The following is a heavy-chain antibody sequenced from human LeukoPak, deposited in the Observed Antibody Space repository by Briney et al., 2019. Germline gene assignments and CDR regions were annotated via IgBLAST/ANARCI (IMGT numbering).Heavy chain of an antibody. Sequence: GESLKISCKGSGYSFSTYWIGWIRQMPGKGLEWMGIIYPGDSDTRYTPSFEGQVTISADKSITTAYLQWSSLKASDTAIYYCARGGIVATIGSDYWGQGTLVTVSS. CDR3: ARGGIVATIGSDY. CDR1: GYSFSTYW. D-gene: IGHD5-12*01. CDR2: IYPGDSDT. J-gene: IGHJ4*02. V-gene: IGHV5-51*01.